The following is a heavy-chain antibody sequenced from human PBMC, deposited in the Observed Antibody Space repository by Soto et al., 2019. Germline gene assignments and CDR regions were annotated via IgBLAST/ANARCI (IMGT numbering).Heavy chain of an antibody. CDR2: IHYRGST. J-gene: IGHJ4*02. D-gene: IGHD4-17*01. V-gene: IGHV4-39*01. CDR1: GGSVSVDSYY. CDR3: ARLATTVSTPNY. Sequence: SETLSLTCAVSGGSVSVDSYYWAWIRQPPGKGLEWIATIHYRGSTYYATSLKSRVTISIGTSKNQFSLMLASVTATDTAFYYCARLATTVSTPNYWGQGTPVTVSS.